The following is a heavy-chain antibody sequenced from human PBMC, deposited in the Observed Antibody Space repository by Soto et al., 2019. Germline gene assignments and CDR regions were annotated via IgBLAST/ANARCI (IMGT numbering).Heavy chain of an antibody. CDR3: ARDGSGIADWFDP. J-gene: IGHJ5*02. CDR1: GGSISSGDYY. CDR2: IYYSGST. D-gene: IGHD3-10*01. Sequence: PSETLSLTCTVSGGSISSGDYYWSWIRQPPGKGLEWIGYIYYSGSTYYNPSLKSRVTISVDTSKNQFSLKLSSATAADTAVYYCARDGSGIADWFDPWGQGTLVTVSS. V-gene: IGHV4-30-4*01.